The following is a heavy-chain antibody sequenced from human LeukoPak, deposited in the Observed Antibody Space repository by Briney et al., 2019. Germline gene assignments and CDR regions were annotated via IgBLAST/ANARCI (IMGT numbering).Heavy chain of an antibody. J-gene: IGHJ4*02. V-gene: IGHV3-64D*06. Sequence: PGGSLRLSCSASGFSFSAYSMHWVRQAPGKGLEYVSAIRPDGGTTYCADSVRGRFSISRDNSKNTLYLQMSSLRVEDTAVYYCVPKGTEGYWGQGTLVTVSS. CDR1: GFSFSAYS. CDR2: IRPDGGTT. CDR3: VPKGTEGY.